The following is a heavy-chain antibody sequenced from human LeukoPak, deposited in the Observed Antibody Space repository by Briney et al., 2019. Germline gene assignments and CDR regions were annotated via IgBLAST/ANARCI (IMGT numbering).Heavy chain of an antibody. Sequence: ASVKVSCKASGYTFTGYYMHWVRQAPGQGLEGMGWINPNSGGTNYAQKFQGRVTMTRDTSISTAYMELSRLRSDDTAVYYCARGSYYYYGMDVWGQGTTVTVSS. J-gene: IGHJ6*02. CDR2: INPNSGGT. CDR1: GYTFTGYY. CDR3: ARGSYYYYGMDV. V-gene: IGHV1-2*02.